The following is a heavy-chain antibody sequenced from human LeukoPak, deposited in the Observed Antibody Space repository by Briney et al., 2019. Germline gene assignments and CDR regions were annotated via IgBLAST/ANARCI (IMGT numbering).Heavy chain of an antibody. D-gene: IGHD1-26*01. CDR2: INHRGST. J-gene: IGHJ1*01. CDR3: APMGTVGPTIPLL. V-gene: IGHV4-34*01. Sequence: ETLSLTCAVYSRSFSDYSWSWIRQPPGKGLEWIGEINHRGSTNYNPSLKSRVTISVDTSKNQFSLRLNSVTAADTAVYYCAPMGTVGPTIPLLWGQGTLVSVSS. CDR1: SRSFSDYS.